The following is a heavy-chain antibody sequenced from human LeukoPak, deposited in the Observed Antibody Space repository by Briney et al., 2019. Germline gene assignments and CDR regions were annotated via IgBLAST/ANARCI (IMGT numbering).Heavy chain of an antibody. V-gene: IGHV3-66*01. Sequence: GGSLRLPCAASGFTVNSNYMSWVRQAPGKGLEWVSVIYSGDNTYYADSVKGRFTISRDNSENTLYLQMNSLRAEDTAVYYCASITGTSGDGFDIWGQGTMVTVSS. CDR1: GFTVNSNY. D-gene: IGHD1-20*01. CDR3: ASITGTSGDGFDI. J-gene: IGHJ3*02. CDR2: IYSGDNT.